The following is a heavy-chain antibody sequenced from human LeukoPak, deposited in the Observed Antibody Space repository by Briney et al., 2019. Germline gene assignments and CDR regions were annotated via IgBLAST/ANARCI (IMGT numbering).Heavy chain of an antibody. V-gene: IGHV1-2*02. CDR1: GYTFSDYY. Sequence: ASVPFSCKASGYTFSDYYMHWVRQAPGQGLEWMGWVNPNSGGTNYAQKFQGRFTMTRDTSINTAYMEVSGLRSDDTAVYYCLRGAPTIAMTGTGLDYWGQGTLVAVSS. D-gene: IGHD6-19*01. CDR2: VNPNSGGT. CDR3: LRGAPTIAMTGTGLDY. J-gene: IGHJ4*02.